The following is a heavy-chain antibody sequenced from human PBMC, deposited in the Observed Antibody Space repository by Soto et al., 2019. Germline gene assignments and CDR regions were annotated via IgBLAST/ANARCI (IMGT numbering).Heavy chain of an antibody. V-gene: IGHV4-61*01. D-gene: IGHD6-6*01. Sequence: SETLSLTCTVSGGSVNSDNFYWSWIRQPPGRGLEWIGYIYYTGSTSYNPSLKSRVTISIDTSRNQFSLKLSSVTAADTAVYYCAREFSNSPEAFXSWGQGSLVTVS. J-gene: IGHJ4*02. CDR2: IYYTGST. CDR3: AREFSNSPEAFXS. CDR1: GGSVNSDNFY.